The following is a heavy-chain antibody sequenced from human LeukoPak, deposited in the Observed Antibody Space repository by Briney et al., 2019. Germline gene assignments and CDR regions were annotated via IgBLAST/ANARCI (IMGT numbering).Heavy chain of an antibody. D-gene: IGHD5-18*01. V-gene: IGHV1-46*01. Sequence: GASVKVSCKASGYTFTSYYMHWVRQAPGQGLEWMGIINPSGGSTSYAQKFQGRVTMTRDTSISTAYMELSRLRSDDTAVYYCARGRYSYGYEDYWGQGTLVTVSS. CDR2: INPSGGST. CDR1: GYTFTSYY. J-gene: IGHJ4*02. CDR3: ARGRYSYGYEDY.